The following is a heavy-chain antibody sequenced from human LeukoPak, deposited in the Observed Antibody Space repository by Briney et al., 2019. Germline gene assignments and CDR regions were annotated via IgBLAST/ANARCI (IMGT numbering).Heavy chain of an antibody. CDR3: AKGAWYNWNHYFDY. Sequence: GGSLRLSCTASGFTFSSYGMSWVRQAPGKGLEWVSAISSSGGSTYYADSVKGRLTISRDNSKNTLYLKMNSLRAEDTAVYYCAKGAWYNWNHYFDYWGQGTLVTVSS. CDR2: ISSSGGST. D-gene: IGHD1-20*01. J-gene: IGHJ4*02. V-gene: IGHV3-23*01. CDR1: GFTFSSYG.